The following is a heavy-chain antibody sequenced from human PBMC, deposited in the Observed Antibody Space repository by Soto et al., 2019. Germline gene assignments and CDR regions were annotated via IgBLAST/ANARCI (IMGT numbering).Heavy chain of an antibody. CDR1: GFTFSSYS. D-gene: IGHD2-15*01. CDR2: ISSSSSYI. Sequence: PGGSLRLSGASSGFTFSSYSMNWVRQDPGKGLEWVSSISSSSSYIYYADSVKGRFTISRDNAKNSLYLQMNSLRAEDTAVYYCARDRAATADYGMDVWGQGTTVTVSS. V-gene: IGHV3-21*01. CDR3: ARDRAATADYGMDV. J-gene: IGHJ6*02.